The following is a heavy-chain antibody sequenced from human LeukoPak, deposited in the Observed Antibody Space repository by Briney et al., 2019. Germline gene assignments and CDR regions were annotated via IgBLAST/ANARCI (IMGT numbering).Heavy chain of an antibody. CDR2: ISGYNGNT. J-gene: IGHJ4*02. D-gene: IGHD6-25*01. CDR1: GYTFTSYG. V-gene: IGHV1-18*01. Sequence: ASVKVSCKASGYTFTSYGISWVRQAPGQGLEWMGWISGYNGNTNYAQKSEGRLTLTTDTATSTVYMELRNLRSDDTAVYYCARGLDAAAGLANFDYWGQGTLVTVSS. CDR3: ARGLDAAAGLANFDY.